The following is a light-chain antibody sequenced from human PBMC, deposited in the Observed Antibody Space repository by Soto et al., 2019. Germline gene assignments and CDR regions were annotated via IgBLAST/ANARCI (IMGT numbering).Light chain of an antibody. J-gene: IGLJ2*01. CDR2: NTN. CDR3: MLYVGGGISV. Sequence: QAVVTQEPSFSVSPGGTVTLTCGLSSGSVSTSYYPSWYQQTPGQAPRTLIYNTNTRSSGVPDRFSGSILGNKAALTITGAQADDESDYYCMLYVGGGISVFGGGTQLTVL. CDR1: SGSVSTSYY. V-gene: IGLV8-61*01.